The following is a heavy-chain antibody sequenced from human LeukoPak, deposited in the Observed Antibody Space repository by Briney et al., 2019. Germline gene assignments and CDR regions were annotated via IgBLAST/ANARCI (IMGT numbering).Heavy chain of an antibody. CDR1: GGTFSSYA. J-gene: IGHJ3*02. D-gene: IGHD3-22*01. Sequence: SVKVSCKASGGTFSSYAISWVRQAPGQGLECMGGIIPIFGTANYAQKFQGRVTITADESTSTAYMELSSLRSEDTAVYYCARGGPGRGGYRLNDAFDIWGQGTMVTVSS. CDR2: IIPIFGTA. V-gene: IGHV1-69*01. CDR3: ARGGPGRGGYRLNDAFDI.